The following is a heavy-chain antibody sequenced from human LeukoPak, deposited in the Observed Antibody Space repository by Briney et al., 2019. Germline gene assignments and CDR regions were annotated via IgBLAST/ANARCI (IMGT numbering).Heavy chain of an antibody. J-gene: IGHJ4*02. CDR3: ARLIGGVGARRFDF. CDR1: GDSINTGY. Sequence: PSETLSLTCTVSGDSINTGYWNWIRQPSGRELEWIGYIYNRGRPNYNPSLKSRVTISMDTSKNQLSLKMASVTAADTAVYYCARLIGGVGARRFDFWGQGTLVTVSS. CDR2: IYNRGRP. V-gene: IGHV4-4*09. D-gene: IGHD1-26*01.